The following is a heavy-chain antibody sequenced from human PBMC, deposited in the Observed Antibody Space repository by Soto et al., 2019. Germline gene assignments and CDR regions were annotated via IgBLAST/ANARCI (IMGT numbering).Heavy chain of an antibody. CDR3: ARGYGDYYYYYMDV. D-gene: IGHD4-17*01. J-gene: IGHJ6*03. Sequence: SETLSLTCTVSGGSISSSSYYWGWIRQPPGKGLEWIGSIYYSGSTYYNPSLKSRVTISVDTSKNQFSLKLSSVTAADTVVYYCARGYGDYYYYYMDVWGKGTTVTVSS. CDR2: IYYSGST. CDR1: GGSISSSSYY. V-gene: IGHV4-39*01.